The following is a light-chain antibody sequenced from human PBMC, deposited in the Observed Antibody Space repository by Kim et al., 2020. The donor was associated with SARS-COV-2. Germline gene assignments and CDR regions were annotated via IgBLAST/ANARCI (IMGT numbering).Light chain of an antibody. Sequence: VSPGERATLTCLASLIVNTKLAWYQQKGGRPPRLLIYGASSRATGVPARFSGSGSGTDFTLTISSLQSEDFAVYYCQQYHDWAETFGQGTKVDIK. CDR3: QQYHDWAET. CDR2: GAS. CDR1: LIVNTK. J-gene: IGKJ1*01. V-gene: IGKV3D-15*01.